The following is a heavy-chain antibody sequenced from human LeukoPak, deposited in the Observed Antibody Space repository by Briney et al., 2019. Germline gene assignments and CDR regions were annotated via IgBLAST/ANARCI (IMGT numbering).Heavy chain of an antibody. V-gene: IGHV3-9*01. CDR2: ISWNSGSI. CDR1: GFTFNDYA. Sequence: GGSLRLSCAASGFTFNDYAMHWVRQAPGKGLEWVSGISWNSGSIGYADSVKGRFTISRDNAKNSLYLQMNSLRAEGTALYYCAKDGSSSSVDYFDYWGQGTLVTVSS. CDR3: AKDGSSSSVDYFDY. D-gene: IGHD6-6*01. J-gene: IGHJ4*02.